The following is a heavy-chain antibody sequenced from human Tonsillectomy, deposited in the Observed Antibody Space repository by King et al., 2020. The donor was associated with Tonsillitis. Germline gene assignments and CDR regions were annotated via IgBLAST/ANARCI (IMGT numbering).Heavy chain of an antibody. J-gene: IGHJ4*02. CDR2: ISYDGSNK. CDR3: AKDQGYGDSYDYFDF. CDR1: GFTFSSYG. V-gene: IGHV3-30*18. Sequence: VQLVESGGGVVQPGRSLRFSCAASGFTFSSYGMHWVRQAPGKGLEWVALISYDGSNKYYADSVKGRFTISRDNSKNTLYLQMNSLRAEDTAVYYCAKDQGYGDSYDYFDFWGQGTLVTVSS. D-gene: IGHD4-17*01.